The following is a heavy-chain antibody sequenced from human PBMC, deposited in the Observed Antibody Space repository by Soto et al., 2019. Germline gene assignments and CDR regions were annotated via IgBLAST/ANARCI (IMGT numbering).Heavy chain of an antibody. CDR3: AREQQLGLFDY. Sequence: QVQLVQSGAEVKKPGASVKVSCKASGYTFTSYGISWVRQAPGQGLEWMGWISVSNGNTNFAQRLQGGVTMTTDTSTSTAYMELRSLRSDDTAVYYCAREQQLGLFDYWGQGTLVTVSS. D-gene: IGHD6-13*01. J-gene: IGHJ4*02. CDR1: GYTFTSYG. CDR2: ISVSNGNT. V-gene: IGHV1-18*01.